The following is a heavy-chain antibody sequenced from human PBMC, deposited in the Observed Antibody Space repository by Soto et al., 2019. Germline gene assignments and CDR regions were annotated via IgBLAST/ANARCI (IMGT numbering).Heavy chain of an antibody. CDR3: ARDSSGPTDY. V-gene: IGHV4-31*03. Sequence: SETLSLTCTVSGGSISSGGYYWSWIRQHPGKGLEWIGYIYYSGSTYYNPSLKSRVTISVDTSKNQFSLKLSSVTAADTAVYYCARDSSGPTDYWGQGTLVTVSS. J-gene: IGHJ4*02. CDR1: GGSISSGGYY. D-gene: IGHD3-3*01. CDR2: IYYSGST.